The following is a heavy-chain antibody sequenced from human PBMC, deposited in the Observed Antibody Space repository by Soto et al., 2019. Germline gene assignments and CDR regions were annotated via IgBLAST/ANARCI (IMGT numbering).Heavy chain of an antibody. CDR2: INPNSGGT. Sequence: GASVKVSCTASGYTFTGYYMHWVRQAPGQGLEWMGWINPNSGGTNYAQKFQGWVTMTRDTSISTAYMELSRLRSDDTAVYYCARSRVTTWVPFDYWGQGTLVTVSS. CDR1: GYTFTGYY. CDR3: ARSRVTTWVPFDY. J-gene: IGHJ4*02. V-gene: IGHV1-2*04. D-gene: IGHD4-17*01.